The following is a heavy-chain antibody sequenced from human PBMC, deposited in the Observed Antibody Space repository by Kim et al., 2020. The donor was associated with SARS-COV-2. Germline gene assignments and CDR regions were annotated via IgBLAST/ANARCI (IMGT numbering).Heavy chain of an antibody. J-gene: IGHJ3*02. Sequence: ASVKVSCKASGYSFISYGISWVRQAPGQGLEWLGWISVHNGHTNYAQKLQGSVTMTTDTSTSTAYMELRSLRSDDTAVYYCARRGRGYSDAFHIWGQGAM. CDR2: ISVHNGHT. V-gene: IGHV1-18*01. CDR3: ARRGRGYSDAFHI. D-gene: IGHD3-22*01. CDR1: GYSFISYG.